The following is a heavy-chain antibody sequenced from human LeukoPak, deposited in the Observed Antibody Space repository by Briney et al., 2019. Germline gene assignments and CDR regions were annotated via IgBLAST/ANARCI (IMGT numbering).Heavy chain of an antibody. CDR1: GFTFSSYA. Sequence: GGSLRLSCAASGFTFSSYAMSWVRQAPGKGLEWVSAISGSGGSTYYADSVKGRFTISRDNSKNTLYLQMNSLRAEDTAVYYCVKSPRDTYGEQQLALYYFDYWGQGTLVTVSS. V-gene: IGHV3-23*01. D-gene: IGHD6-13*01. J-gene: IGHJ4*02. CDR2: ISGSGGST. CDR3: VKSPRDTYGEQQLALYYFDY.